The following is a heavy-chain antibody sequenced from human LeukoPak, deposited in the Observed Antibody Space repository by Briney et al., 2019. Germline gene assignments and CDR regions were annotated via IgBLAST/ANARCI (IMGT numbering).Heavy chain of an antibody. CDR1: GFTFSSYA. V-gene: IGHV3-30*01. CDR2: ISYDGSNK. J-gene: IGHJ5*02. Sequence: GGSLRLSCAASGFTFSSYAMHWVRQAPGKGLEGVAVISYDGSNKYYADSVKGRFAISRDNSKNTLYLQMNSLRAEDTAVYYCARVLSGSWDWFDPWGQGTLVTVSS. CDR3: ARVLSGSWDWFDP. D-gene: IGHD3-22*01.